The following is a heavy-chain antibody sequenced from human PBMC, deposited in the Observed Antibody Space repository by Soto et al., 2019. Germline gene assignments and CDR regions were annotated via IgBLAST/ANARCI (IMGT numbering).Heavy chain of an antibody. CDR1: GFTFSSYW. CDR3: ARGEPPSTARYYYYYMDV. J-gene: IGHJ6*03. D-gene: IGHD4-4*01. V-gene: IGHV3-7*01. CDR2: IKQDGSEK. Sequence: GGSLRLSCAASGFTFSSYWMSWVRQAPGKGLEWVANIKQDGSEKYYVDSVKGRFTISRDNAKNSLYLQMNSLRAEDTAVYYCARGEPPSTARYYYYYMDVWGKGTTVTVSS.